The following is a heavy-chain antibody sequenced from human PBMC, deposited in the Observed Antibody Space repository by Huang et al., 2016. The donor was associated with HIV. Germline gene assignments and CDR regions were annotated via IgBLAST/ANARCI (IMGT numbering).Heavy chain of an antibody. CDR1: GDSLSGFF. CDR2: ITQSGKT. Sequence: QVRLDQWGAGLLKPSETLTLTCAVYGDSLSGFFWSWIRQSPGKGLEWIGEITQSGKTNSNPSLKSRMTIALDTSKNQFSLKLRAVTANDTSTDFCARGRGTSWSFFDTWCQG. D-gene: IGHD6-13*01. V-gene: IGHV4-34*01. CDR3: ARGRGTSWSFFDT. J-gene: IGHJ5*02.